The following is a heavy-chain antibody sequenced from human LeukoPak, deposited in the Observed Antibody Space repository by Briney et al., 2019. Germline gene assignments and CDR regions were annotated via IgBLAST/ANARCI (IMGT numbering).Heavy chain of an antibody. CDR3: AREHLYYSSYGHYFDY. Sequence: SSETLSLTCAVSGGSISSSNWWSWVRQPPGKGLEWIGEIYHSGSPHYNPSLKSRVTISVDKSKNQFSLKLGSVTAADTAVYYCAREHLYYSSYGHYFDYWGRGTLVTVSS. CDR2: IYHSGSP. V-gene: IGHV4-4*02. D-gene: IGHD4-11*01. CDR1: GGSISSSNW. J-gene: IGHJ4*02.